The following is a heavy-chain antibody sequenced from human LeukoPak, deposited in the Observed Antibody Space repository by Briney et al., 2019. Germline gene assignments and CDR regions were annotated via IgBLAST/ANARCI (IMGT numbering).Heavy chain of an antibody. CDR1: GYTFTGYY. Sequence: ASVKVSCKASGYTFTGYYMHWVRQAPGQGLEWMGWINPNSGGTNYAQKFQGRVTMTRDTSISTAYMELSRLRSDDTAVYYCARETRGVSWRRLFDYWGQGTLVTVSS. J-gene: IGHJ4*02. CDR3: ARETRGVSWRRLFDY. V-gene: IGHV1-2*02. CDR2: INPNSGGT. D-gene: IGHD6-13*01.